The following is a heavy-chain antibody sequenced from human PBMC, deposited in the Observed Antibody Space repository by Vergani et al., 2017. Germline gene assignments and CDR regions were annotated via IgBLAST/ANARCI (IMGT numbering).Heavy chain of an antibody. CDR2: IYYSGST. CDR1: GGSISSYY. CDR3: ARVYYDSSGEYYHYGMDV. Sequence: QVQLQESGPGLVKPSETLSLPCPVSGGSISSYYWSWIRQPPGKGLEWIGYIYYSGSTNYNPSLKSRVTISVDTSKNQFSLKLSSVTAADTAVYYCARVYYDSSGEYYHYGMDVWGQ. J-gene: IGHJ6*02. D-gene: IGHD3-22*01. V-gene: IGHV4-59*01.